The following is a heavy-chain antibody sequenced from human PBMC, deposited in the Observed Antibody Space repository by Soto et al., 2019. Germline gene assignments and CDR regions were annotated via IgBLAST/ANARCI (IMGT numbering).Heavy chain of an antibody. CDR3: ARARLTFAYGMDV. CDR2: IYYTGST. Sequence: PSETLSLTCTVSGGHFNSGAYAWIWIRQPPGKGLEWIGSIYYTGSTNFNPSLKSRVNISMETSKNQFSLNLKSVTTADTAVYYCARARLTFAYGMDVWGQGATVTVSS. D-gene: IGHD3-16*01. CDR1: GGHFNSGAYA. V-gene: IGHV4-61*08. J-gene: IGHJ6*02.